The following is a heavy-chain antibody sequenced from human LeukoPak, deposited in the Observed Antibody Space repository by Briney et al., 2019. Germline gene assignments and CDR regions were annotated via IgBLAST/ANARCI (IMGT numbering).Heavy chain of an antibody. Sequence: ASVKVSCKASGYTFTSYDINWVRRATGQGLEWMGWMNPNSGNTGYAQKFQGRVTITRNTSISTAYMELSSLRSEDTAVYYCARSPAGRYYMDVWGKGTTVTVSS. J-gene: IGHJ6*03. CDR1: GYTFTSYD. CDR3: ARSPAGRYYMDV. CDR2: MNPNSGNT. V-gene: IGHV1-8*03.